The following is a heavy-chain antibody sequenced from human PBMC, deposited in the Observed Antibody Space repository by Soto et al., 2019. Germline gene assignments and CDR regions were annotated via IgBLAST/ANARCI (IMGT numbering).Heavy chain of an antibody. CDR2: IISIYSTA. V-gene: IGHV1-69*12. CDR1: GGNYSTKA. CDR3: ARAVWFGEPPFDP. Sequence: QVQLVQSGAEVKKPTYSVKVSCKASGGNYSTKAISWVRQAPGQAPEWIGGIISIYSTAKCAHKFQGRDTINADESTSTAYMELSSLRSEDTVVYYCARAVWFGEPPFDPWGQGTLVAVS. J-gene: IGHJ5*02. D-gene: IGHD3-10*01.